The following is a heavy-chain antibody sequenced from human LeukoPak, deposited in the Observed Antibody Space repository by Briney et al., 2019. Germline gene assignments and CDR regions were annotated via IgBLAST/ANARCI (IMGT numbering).Heavy chain of an antibody. Sequence: SVKVSCKASGGTFSSYAISWVRQAPGQGLEWMGGIIPIFGTANYAQKFQGRVTITADESTSTAYMELSSLRSEDTAVYYCARSGSRQYCSSTSCYWEDYYYMDVWGKGTTVTVSS. V-gene: IGHV1-69*13. CDR2: IIPIFGTA. J-gene: IGHJ6*03. CDR1: GGTFSSYA. CDR3: ARSGSRQYCSSTSCYWEDYYYMDV. D-gene: IGHD2-2*01.